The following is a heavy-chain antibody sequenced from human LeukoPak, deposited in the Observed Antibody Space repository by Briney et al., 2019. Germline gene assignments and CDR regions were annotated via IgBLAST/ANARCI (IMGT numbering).Heavy chain of an antibody. D-gene: IGHD1-26*01. CDR2: IIPIFGTA. CDR1: GGTFSSYA. V-gene: IGHV1-69*13. Sequence: ASVKVSCTASGGTFSSYAISWVRQAPGQGLEWMGGIIPIFGTANYAQKFQGRVTITADESTSTAYMELSSLRSEDTAVYYCARGGEPVGATPNQNYYYYYGMDVWGQGTTVTVSS. J-gene: IGHJ6*02. CDR3: ARGGEPVGATPNQNYYYYYGMDV.